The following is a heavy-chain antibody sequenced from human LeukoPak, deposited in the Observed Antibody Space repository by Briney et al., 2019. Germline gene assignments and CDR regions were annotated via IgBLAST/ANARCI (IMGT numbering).Heavy chain of an antibody. CDR1: GFTFSDYY. V-gene: IGHV3-11*06. D-gene: IGHD3-22*01. CDR3: ARGPQGYDRSGYLNY. J-gene: IGHJ4*02. CDR2: ISSSISYT. Sequence: GGSLRLSCAASGFTFSDYYMSWIRQAPGKGLEWVSYISSSISYTNYADSVNGRFTISRDNAKNSLYLQMNSLTDEDTAVYYCARGPQGYDRSGYLNYWGQGTLVTVSS.